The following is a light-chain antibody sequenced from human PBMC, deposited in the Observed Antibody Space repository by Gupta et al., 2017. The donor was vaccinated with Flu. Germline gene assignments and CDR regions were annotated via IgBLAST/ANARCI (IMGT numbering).Light chain of an antibody. CDR1: QSSDSW. CDR3: QHDSSSPWT. J-gene: IGKJ1*01. Sequence: DIQMTQSPSTLSASVGDRVTITCRASQSSDSWLAWYQQKPGKAPKLLIYKASNLESGVPSRFSGSGSGTEFTLTISSLQPDDFATYYCQHDSSSPWTFGQGTTVEIK. CDR2: KAS. V-gene: IGKV1-5*03.